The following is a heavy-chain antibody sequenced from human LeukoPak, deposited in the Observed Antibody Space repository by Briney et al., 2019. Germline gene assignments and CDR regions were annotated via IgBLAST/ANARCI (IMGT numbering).Heavy chain of an antibody. Sequence: PSETLSLTCTVSGGSISSGGYYWSWIRQHPGKGLEWIGYIYYSGSTYYNPSHKSRVTISVDTSKNQFSLKLSSVTAADTAVYYCARAAYCSSTSCYGWFDPWGQGTLVTVSS. CDR3: ARAAYCSSTSCYGWFDP. CDR1: GGSISSGGYY. CDR2: IYYSGST. D-gene: IGHD2-2*01. J-gene: IGHJ5*02. V-gene: IGHV4-31*03.